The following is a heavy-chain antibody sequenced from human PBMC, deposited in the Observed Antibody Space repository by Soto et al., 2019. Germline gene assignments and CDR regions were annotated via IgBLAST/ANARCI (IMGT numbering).Heavy chain of an antibody. CDR2: IYPYDSDT. J-gene: IGHJ4*01. Sequence: GWMRKKTGKGMEWMGNIYPYDSDTRYSPSFQGQVTISADTSITTAYLQWSGLRASDTAMYFCARHLVGSTRGNFDYWGQAPLVTVSS. D-gene: IGHD2-2*01. CDR3: ARHLVGSTRGNFDY. V-gene: IGHV5-51*01.